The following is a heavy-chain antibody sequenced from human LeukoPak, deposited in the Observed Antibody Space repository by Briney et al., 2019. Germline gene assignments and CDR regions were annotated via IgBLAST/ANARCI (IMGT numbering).Heavy chain of an antibody. CDR2: ISSSSRYI. CDR1: GFSFNTYS. J-gene: IGHJ3*02. CDR3: ARDGGNDAFDI. Sequence: GGSLRLSCTGSGFSFNTYSMNWVRQAPRKGLEWVSSISSSSRYILYAESVKGRFTISRDNAKNSLYLQMNSLRAEDTAVYYCARDGGNDAFDIWGQGTMVTVSS. V-gene: IGHV3-21*01. D-gene: IGHD3-16*01.